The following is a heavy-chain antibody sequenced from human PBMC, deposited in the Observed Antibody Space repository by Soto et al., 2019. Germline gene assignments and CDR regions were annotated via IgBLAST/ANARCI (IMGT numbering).Heavy chain of an antibody. CDR2: ISGSGGST. J-gene: IGHJ4*02. D-gene: IGHD2-8*01. CDR1: GFTFSSYA. Sequence: GGSLRLSCAASGFTFSSYAMSWVRQAPGKGLEWVSAISGSGGSTYYADSVKGRFTISRDNSKNTLYLQMNSLRAEDTAVYYCAKAPVGYCTNAVCFPRYYFAYWGQGTLVTVSS. CDR3: AKAPVGYCTNAVCFPRYYFAY. V-gene: IGHV3-23*01.